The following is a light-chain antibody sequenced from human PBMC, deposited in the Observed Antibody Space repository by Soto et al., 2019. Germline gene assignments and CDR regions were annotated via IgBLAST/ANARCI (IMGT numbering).Light chain of an antibody. J-gene: IGLJ1*01. Sequence: QAVVTQPASVSGSPGQSITISCTGTSSDVGAYNYVSWYQQHPGKAPKFMIYDVTNRPSGVSNRFSGSKSGNTASLTISGLQAEDEADYYCSSYTSSSTLVVFGTGTKVTVL. CDR3: SSYTSSSTLVV. CDR2: DVT. CDR1: SSDVGAYNY. V-gene: IGLV2-14*01.